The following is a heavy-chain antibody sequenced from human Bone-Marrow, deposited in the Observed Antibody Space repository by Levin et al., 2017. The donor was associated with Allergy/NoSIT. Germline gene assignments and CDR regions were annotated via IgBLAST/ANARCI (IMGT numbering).Heavy chain of an antibody. V-gene: IGHV4-34*01. CDR1: GGSFSGYY. J-gene: IGHJ6*02. Sequence: SETLSLTCAVYGGSFSGYYWSWIRQPPGKGLEWIGEINHSGSTNYNPSLKSRVTISVDTSKNQFSLKLSSVTAADTAVYYCARLAMVRGAFYYYYGMDVWGQGTTVTVSS. CDR3: ARLAMVRGAFYYYYGMDV. CDR2: INHSGST. D-gene: IGHD3-10*01.